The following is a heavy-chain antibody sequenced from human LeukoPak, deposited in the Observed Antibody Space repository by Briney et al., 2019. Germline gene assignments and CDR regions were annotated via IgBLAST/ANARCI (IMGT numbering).Heavy chain of an antibody. J-gene: IGHJ4*02. Sequence: SETLSLTCTVSGGSISSGSYHWSWIRQPAGKALEWIGRIYPSGSTNYDPSLKSRVTISVDTSKNQFSLKLTSVTAADTAVYYCARDLRYNYGYFFDSWGQGTLVPVSS. CDR1: GGSISSGSYH. D-gene: IGHD5-18*01. V-gene: IGHV4-61*02. CDR3: ARDLRYNYGYFFDS. CDR2: IYPSGST.